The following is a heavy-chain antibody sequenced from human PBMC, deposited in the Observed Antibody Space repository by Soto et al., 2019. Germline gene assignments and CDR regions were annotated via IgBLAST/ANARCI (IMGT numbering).Heavy chain of an antibody. CDR2: IYHTGTT. D-gene: IGHD3-22*01. CDR3: ARGVNYYDSSGSSWIDP. Sequence: SETLSLTCTVSGGSINSGGYSWTWIRQPPGKGLEWIGFIYHTGTTYYNPSLKSRVTISVDRSKNQFSLKLNSVTAADTPLYYCARGVNYYDSSGSSWIDPWGQGALVTVSS. CDR1: GGSINSGGYS. J-gene: IGHJ5*02. V-gene: IGHV4-30-2*01.